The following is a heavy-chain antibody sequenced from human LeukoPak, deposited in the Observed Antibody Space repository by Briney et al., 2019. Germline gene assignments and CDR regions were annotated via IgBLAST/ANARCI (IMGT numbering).Heavy chain of an antibody. D-gene: IGHD2-15*01. CDR3: VTCRGGRCYLRPNSYSYYGMDV. Sequence: GASLRLSCAASGFTFSSYAMSWVRQAPGKGLEWVSAISGSGGSTYYADSVKGRFTISRDDSKNTLHLQMNSLRAEDTAVYYCVTCRGGRCYLRPNSYSYYGMDVWGQETRVTVSS. CDR2: ISGSGGST. J-gene: IGHJ6*02. V-gene: IGHV3-23*01. CDR1: GFTFSSYA.